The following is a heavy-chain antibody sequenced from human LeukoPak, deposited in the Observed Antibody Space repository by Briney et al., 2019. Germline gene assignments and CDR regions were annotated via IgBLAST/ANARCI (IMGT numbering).Heavy chain of an antibody. J-gene: IGHJ4*02. CDR3: AKGTLTFGGVIVQPFDY. V-gene: IGHV3-23*01. CDR2: ISDTGGST. D-gene: IGHD3-16*02. Sequence: GGSLRLSSAASGFTFSSYAMSWVRQAPGKGLEWVSAISDTGGSTYYADSVKGRFTISRDNSKNTLYLQMNSLRAEDTAIYYCAKGTLTFGGVIVQPFDYWGQGTLVTVSS. CDR1: GFTFSSYA.